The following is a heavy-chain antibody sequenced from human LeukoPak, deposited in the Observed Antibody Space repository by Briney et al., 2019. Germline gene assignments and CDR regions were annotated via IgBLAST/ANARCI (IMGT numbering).Heavy chain of an antibody. CDR2: ISSSSSTI. J-gene: IGHJ3*02. D-gene: IGHD2-2*01. CDR3: ARDTVPLSAFDI. CDR1: GFTFSSYS. V-gene: IGHV3-48*01. Sequence: PGGSLRLSCAASGFTFSSYSMNWARQAPGKGLEWVSYISSSSSTIYHADSVKGRFTISRDNAKNSLYLQMNSLRAEDTAVYYCARDTVPLSAFDIWGQGTMVTVSS.